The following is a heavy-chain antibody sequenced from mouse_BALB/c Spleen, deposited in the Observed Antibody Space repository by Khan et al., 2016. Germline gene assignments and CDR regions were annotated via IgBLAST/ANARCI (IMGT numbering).Heavy chain of an antibody. Sequence: QVQLQQPGAELVRPGASVKLSCKASGYTFTSYWINWVRQRPGQGLEWIGNIYPSDRYTNYNQKFKDKATLTVEKSSSTAYMQLSSPNSEDSAVYSCTRDGVRSRSYAMDYWRQGTSVTVSS. V-gene: IGHV1-69*02. CDR3: TRDGVRSRSYAMDY. D-gene: IGHD2-14*01. CDR2: IYPSDRYT. CDR1: GYTFTSYW. J-gene: IGHJ4*01.